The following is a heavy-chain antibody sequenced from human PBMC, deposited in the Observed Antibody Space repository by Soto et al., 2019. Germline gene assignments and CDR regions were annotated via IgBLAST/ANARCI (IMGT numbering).Heavy chain of an antibody. CDR1: GYTLTELS. Sequence: ASVKVSCKVSGYTLTELSMHWVRRAPGKGLEWMGGFDPEDGETIYAQKFQGRVTMTEDTSTDTAYMELSSLRSEDTAVYYCATDSRRITMIVVVPDAFDIWGQGTMVTVSS. CDR3: ATDSRRITMIVVVPDAFDI. CDR2: FDPEDGET. V-gene: IGHV1-24*01. J-gene: IGHJ3*02. D-gene: IGHD3-22*01.